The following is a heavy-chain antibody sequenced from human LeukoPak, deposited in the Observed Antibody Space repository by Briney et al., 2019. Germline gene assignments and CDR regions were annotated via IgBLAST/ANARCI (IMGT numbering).Heavy chain of an antibody. J-gene: IGHJ4*02. CDR1: GFTFSSYA. Sequence: GGCLRLSCAASGFTFSSYAMHWVRQAPGKGLEWVAVISYDGSNKYYADSVKGRFTISRDNSKNTLYLQMNSLRAEDTAVYYCASPGMMIREVVVSLDYWGQGTLVTVSS. CDR2: ISYDGSNK. V-gene: IGHV3-30-3*01. D-gene: IGHD3-22*01. CDR3: ASPGMMIREVVVSLDY.